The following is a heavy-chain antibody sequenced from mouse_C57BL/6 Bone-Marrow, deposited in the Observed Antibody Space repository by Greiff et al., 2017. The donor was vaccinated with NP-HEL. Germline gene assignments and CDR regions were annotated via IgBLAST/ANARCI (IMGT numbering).Heavy chain of an antibody. CDR3: VTAQATRGAY. CDR2: IFPGDGDT. V-gene: IGHV1-82*01. J-gene: IGHJ3*01. Sequence: VKLMESGPALVKPGASVKISCKASGYAFSSSWMNWVTQRPGKGLEWFGRIFPGDGDTTYNGKFTGKATLTADKASSTVYMQLSSLTSEDAAVYFCVTAQATRGAYWGQGTLVTVSA. D-gene: IGHD3-2*02. CDR1: GYAFSSSW.